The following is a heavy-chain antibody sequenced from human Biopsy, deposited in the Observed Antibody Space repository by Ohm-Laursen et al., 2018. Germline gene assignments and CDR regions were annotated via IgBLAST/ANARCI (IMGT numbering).Heavy chain of an antibody. V-gene: IGHV4-59*01. CDR3: ARATNSTGWPYYYFYGMGV. Sequence: PSQTLSLTCTVSGGSISSDYWSWIRQTPGKGLEWIGYIYYSGSTNYNPSLKSRVTISVDTSKNQFSLRLNSVTAADTAVYYCARATNSTGWPYYYFYGMGVWGQGITVTVSS. CDR2: IYYSGST. D-gene: IGHD2/OR15-2a*01. CDR1: GGSISSDY. J-gene: IGHJ6*02.